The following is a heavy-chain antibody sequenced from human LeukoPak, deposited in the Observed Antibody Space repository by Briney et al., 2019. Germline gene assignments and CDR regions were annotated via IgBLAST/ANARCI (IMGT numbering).Heavy chain of an antibody. J-gene: IGHJ4*02. CDR3: TRATGSFYGLGY. D-gene: IGHD1-26*01. V-gene: IGHV3-74*01. CDR2: INSDGSVT. Sequence: GGSLRLSCAASGFTFSSYWVHWVRQAPGKGLLWVSRINSDGSVTTYADSVKGRFTISRDNAKNTLYLQMNSLRAEDTAVYYCTRATGSFYGLGYWGQGTLVTVSS. CDR1: GFTFSSYW.